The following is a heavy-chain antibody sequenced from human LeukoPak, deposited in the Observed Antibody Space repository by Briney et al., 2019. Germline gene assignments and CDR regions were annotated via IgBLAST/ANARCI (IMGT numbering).Heavy chain of an antibody. CDR1: GFTFSSYA. CDR2: ISGSGGSGGST. Sequence: GGSLRLSCAASGFTFSSYAMSWVRQAPGKGLEWVSGISGSGGSGGSTYYADSVKGRFTIPRDNSKNTMYLQMNSLRAEDTAVYYCAKAGSIKFDYWGQGTLVTVSS. V-gene: IGHV3-23*01. J-gene: IGHJ4*02. CDR3: AKAGSIKFDY. D-gene: IGHD1-26*01.